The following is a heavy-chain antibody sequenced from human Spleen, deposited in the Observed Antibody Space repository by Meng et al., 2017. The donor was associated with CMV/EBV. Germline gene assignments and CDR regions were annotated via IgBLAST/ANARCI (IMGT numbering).Heavy chain of an antibody. CDR3: ARGMTADYYYYYGMDV. J-gene: IGHJ6*02. CDR2: IDEYGGGK. CDR1: GFPFKTYY. Sequence: GGSLRLSCAACGFPFKTYYMSWVRQAAGKGLEWVANIDEYGGGKYYADSVRGRFTISRDNAKNSLYLQMNSLRAEDTAVYYCARGMTADYYYYYGMDVWGQGTTVTVSS. D-gene: IGHD6-19*01. V-gene: IGHV3-7*03.